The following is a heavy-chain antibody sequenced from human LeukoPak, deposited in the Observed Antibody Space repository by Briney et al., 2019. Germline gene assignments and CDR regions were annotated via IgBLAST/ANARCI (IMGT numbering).Heavy chain of an antibody. D-gene: IGHD3-16*01. V-gene: IGHV3-30*01. CDR2: IPYDGSNK. CDR1: GFTFSSYA. CDR3: ARGKGDNWFDP. J-gene: IGHJ5*02. Sequence: GRSLRLSCAASGFTFSSYAMHWVRQAPGKGLEWVAVIPYDGSNKYYADSVKGRFTISRDNSKNTLYLQMNSLRAEDTAVYYCARGKGDNWFDPWGQGTLVTVSS.